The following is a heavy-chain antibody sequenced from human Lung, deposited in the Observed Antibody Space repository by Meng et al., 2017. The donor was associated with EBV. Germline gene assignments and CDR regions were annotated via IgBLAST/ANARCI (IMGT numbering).Heavy chain of an antibody. CDR2: TYYRSKWYN. J-gene: IGHJ2*01. CDR3: ARGATSVFDL. CDR1: GDSVSSSSAA. Sequence: QVTLQQSGPGLVKPSQTLSLTCVMSGDSVSSSSAAWTWIRQSPSRGLEWLGRTYYRSKWYNDYAVFVKSRITINPDTSKNQFSLQLNSVTPEDTAVYYCARGATSVFDLWGRGTLVTVSS. V-gene: IGHV6-1*01.